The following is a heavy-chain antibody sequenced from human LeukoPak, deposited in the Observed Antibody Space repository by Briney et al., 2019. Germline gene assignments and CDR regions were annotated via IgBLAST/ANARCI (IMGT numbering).Heavy chain of an antibody. CDR2: INWNGGST. CDR1: GFTFDDYG. CDR3: ARGRTSGGMTTEIDY. J-gene: IGHJ4*02. V-gene: IGHV3-20*04. Sequence: GGSLRLSCAASGFTFDDYGMSWVRQAPGKGLEWVSGINWNGGSTYYADSVKGRFTISRDNSKNTLYLQMNSLRAEDTAVYYCARGRTSGGMTTEIDYWGQGTLVTVSS. D-gene: IGHD4-11*01.